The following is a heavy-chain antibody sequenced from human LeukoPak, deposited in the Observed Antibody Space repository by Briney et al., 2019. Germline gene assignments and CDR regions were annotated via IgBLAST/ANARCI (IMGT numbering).Heavy chain of an antibody. CDR2: ILNDGGST. J-gene: IGHJ4*02. CDR1: GFTFNTFW. Sequence: GGSLRLSCAASGFTFNTFWMHWVRQAPGEGRVWVAHILNDGGSTSYADSVRGRFISSRDKAKNTLSLQMNSLRPENTAAYYCVRHNYGYDYWGQGTPVTVSS. D-gene: IGHD5-18*01. V-gene: IGHV3-74*01. CDR3: VRHNYGYDY.